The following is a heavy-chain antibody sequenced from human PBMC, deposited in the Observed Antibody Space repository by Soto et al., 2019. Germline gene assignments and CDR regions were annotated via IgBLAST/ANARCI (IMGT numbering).Heavy chain of an antibody. Sequence: ESLKISCKGSGYSFTSYWISWVRQMPGKGLEWMGRIDPSDSYTNYSPSFQGHVTISADKSISTAYLQWSSLKASDTAMYYCASTLSYYYGMDVWGQGTTVTVSS. CDR2: IDPSDSYT. CDR1: GYSFTSYW. V-gene: IGHV5-10-1*01. J-gene: IGHJ6*02. CDR3: ASTLSYYYGMDV.